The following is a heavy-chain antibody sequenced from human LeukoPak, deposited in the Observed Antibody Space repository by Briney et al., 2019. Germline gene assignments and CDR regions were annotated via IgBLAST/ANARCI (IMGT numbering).Heavy chain of an antibody. CDR3: AKENSGLTIGGGFWFDP. D-gene: IGHD2-15*01. J-gene: IGHJ5*02. CDR1: GFTFRNYG. CDR2: IQNDESRK. V-gene: IGHV3-30*02. Sequence: GGSLRLSCAASGFTFRNYGMHWVRQAPGKGLEWVAFIQNDESRKDYADSVKGRFAISRDSSKNTVFLQMNSLRPDDTAVYYCAKENSGLTIGGGFWFDPWGQGTLVTVSS.